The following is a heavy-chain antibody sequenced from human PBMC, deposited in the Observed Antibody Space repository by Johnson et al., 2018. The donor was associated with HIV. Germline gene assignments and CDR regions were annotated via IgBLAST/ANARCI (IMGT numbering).Heavy chain of an antibody. D-gene: IGHD6-13*01. CDR3: ARSGGYPNAFDM. Sequence: QMMLVESGGGVVQPGRSLRLSCAASGFTFSSYTIHWVRQAPGKGLEWVAFISYDGSNKYYADSVKGRFTISRDNSKNTLYLQMNSLRAEDTAVYYCARSGGYPNAFDMWGQGTLVTVSS. V-gene: IGHV3-30*04. CDR1: GFTFSSYT. J-gene: IGHJ3*02. CDR2: ISYDGSNK.